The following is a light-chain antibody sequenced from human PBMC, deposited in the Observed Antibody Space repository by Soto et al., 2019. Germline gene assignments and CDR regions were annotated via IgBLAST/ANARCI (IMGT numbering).Light chain of an antibody. V-gene: IGKV3-11*01. J-gene: IGKJ4*01. CDR3: QHRAGWPPELT. CDR2: NAS. Sequence: ETVLTQSPATLSFSPGERATLPCRASESVSNSLAWYQHKPGQAPRLLIYNASNRATGIPARFSGSGSGTDFTLTIRRLETEDFAVYFCQHRAGWPPELTVGGWTKLDIK. CDR1: ESVSNS.